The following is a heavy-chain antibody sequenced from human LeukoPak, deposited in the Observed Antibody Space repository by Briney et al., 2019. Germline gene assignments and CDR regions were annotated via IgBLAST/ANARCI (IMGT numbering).Heavy chain of an antibody. CDR2: IIPIFGTA. D-gene: IGHD3-22*01. Sequence: ASVKVSCEASGGTFSSYAISWVRQAPGQGLEWMGGIIPIFGTANYAQKFQGRVTITADESTSTAYMELSSLRSEDTAVYYCAAGKYYYDSSGYINWGQGTLVTVSS. J-gene: IGHJ4*02. CDR1: GGTFSSYA. CDR3: AAGKYYYDSSGYIN. V-gene: IGHV1-69*13.